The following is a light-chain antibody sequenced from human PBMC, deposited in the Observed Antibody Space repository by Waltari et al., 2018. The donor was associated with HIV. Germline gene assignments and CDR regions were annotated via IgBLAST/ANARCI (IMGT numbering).Light chain of an antibody. CDR2: GAS. J-gene: IGKJ2*03. Sequence: ENVLTQSPATLSLSPGERATLSCRASQNVSSYLAWYQQKPGQAPRLLIYGASNRATGIPARFSGSGSGTDFTLTINSLEPEDFAVYYCQQRGNWPPRYSFGQGTKLEIK. CDR3: QQRGNWPPRYS. CDR1: QNVSSY. V-gene: IGKV3-11*01.